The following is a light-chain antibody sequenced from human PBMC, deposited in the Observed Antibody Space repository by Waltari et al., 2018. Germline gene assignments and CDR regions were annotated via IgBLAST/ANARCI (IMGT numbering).Light chain of an antibody. CDR1: QGIANY. CDR3: QHLKSYPPGVT. CDR2: AAS. Sequence: DIQLTQSPLFLSASVGDRVTVTCRASQGIANYLAWYQPKPGKAPKLLIYAASTLQGGVPSRFSGSGSGAEFTLTISSLQPEDFATYYCQHLKSYPPGVTFGGGTKVEIK. J-gene: IGKJ4*01. V-gene: IGKV1-9*01.